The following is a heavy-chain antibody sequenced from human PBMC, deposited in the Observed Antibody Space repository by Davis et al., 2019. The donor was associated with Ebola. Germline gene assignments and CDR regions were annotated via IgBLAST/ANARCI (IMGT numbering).Heavy chain of an antibody. V-gene: IGHV4-39*01. J-gene: IGHJ5*01. CDR2: VYHSGTS. CDR1: GDSIGGSPYY. CDR3: ARLSLTGNNARGWFDS. D-gene: IGHD1-20*01. Sequence: MPSETLSLTCTVSGDSIGGSPYYWGWVRQPPRKGLESIGSVYHSGTSNSSPSCNGRVSISVDTSQNQFSLKLSSVTAADTALYYCARLSLTGNNARGWFDSWGQGTLVTVSS.